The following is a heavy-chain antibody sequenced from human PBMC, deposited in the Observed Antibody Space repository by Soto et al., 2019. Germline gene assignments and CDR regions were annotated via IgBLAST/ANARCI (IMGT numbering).Heavy chain of an antibody. V-gene: IGHV4-59*08. Sequence: SETLSLTCTVSGGSISSYYWSWIRQPPGKGLERIGYIYYSGSTNYNPSLKSRVTISVDTSKNQFSLKLSSVTAADTAVYYCARRFAGYWFDPWGQGTQVTVSS. CDR1: GGSISSYY. J-gene: IGHJ5*02. CDR2: IYYSGST. D-gene: IGHD3-3*01. CDR3: ARRFAGYWFDP.